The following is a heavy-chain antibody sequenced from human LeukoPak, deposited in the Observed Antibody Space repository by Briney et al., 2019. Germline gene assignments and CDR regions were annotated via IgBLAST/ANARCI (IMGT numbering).Heavy chain of an antibody. Sequence: GGSLRLSCAASGFTFSSYAMHWVRQAPGKGLEWVAVISYDGSNKYYADSVKGRFTISRDNSKNTLYLQMNSLRAEDTAVYYCATSRFYYYPYYWGQGTLVTVSS. J-gene: IGHJ4*02. CDR1: GFTFSSYA. V-gene: IGHV3-30*04. CDR3: ATSRFYYYPYY. CDR2: ISYDGSNK. D-gene: IGHD3-10*01.